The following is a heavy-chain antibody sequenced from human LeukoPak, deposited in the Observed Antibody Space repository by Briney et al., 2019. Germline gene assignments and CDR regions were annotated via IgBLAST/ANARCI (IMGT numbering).Heavy chain of an antibody. V-gene: IGHV3-53*01. CDR2: IYAAGTI. J-gene: IGHJ4*02. CDR3: ARGSLWFGEQRYYFDY. D-gene: IGHD3-10*01. Sequence: GGSLRLSCAASGFIVSSSYVSWVRQAPGKGLEWVSVIYAAGTIYYADSVKGRFIISRDNSKNMVYLQMNSLRGDDTAVSYCARGSLWFGEQRYYFDYWGQGTLVTVSS. CDR1: GFIVSSSY.